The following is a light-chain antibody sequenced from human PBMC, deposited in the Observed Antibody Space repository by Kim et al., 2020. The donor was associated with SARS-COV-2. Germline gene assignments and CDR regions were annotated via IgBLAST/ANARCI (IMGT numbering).Light chain of an antibody. J-gene: IGKJ5*01. V-gene: IGKV1-33*01. Sequence: VGDSVTITCQASQDIRKVLNWYQHKPGKAPELLISDASTLRTGVPSRFSGSASGTHFTFTISNLQPEDIATYYCQQYNNLQAITFGQGTRLEIK. CDR1: QDIRKV. CDR3: QQYNNLQAIT. CDR2: DAS.